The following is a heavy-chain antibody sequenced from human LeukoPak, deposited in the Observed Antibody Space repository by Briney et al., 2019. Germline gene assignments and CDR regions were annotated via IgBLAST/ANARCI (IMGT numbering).Heavy chain of an antibody. V-gene: IGHV1-8*03. D-gene: IGHD2-21*02. CDR2: MNPNSGNT. CDR1: GYTFTSYD. J-gene: IGHJ4*02. Sequence: GASVKVSCKASGYTFTSYDINWVRQATGQGLEWMGWMNPNSGNTGYAHNFQDRVTITRNTSISTAYMELSSLKSEDTAVYYCARGHPDCGGDCPDYWGQGTLVTVSS. CDR3: ARGHPDCGGDCPDY.